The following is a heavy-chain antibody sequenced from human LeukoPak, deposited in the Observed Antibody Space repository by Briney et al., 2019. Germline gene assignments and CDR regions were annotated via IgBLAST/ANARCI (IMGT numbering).Heavy chain of an antibody. D-gene: IGHD4-11*01. CDR3: ARVGYSNSYDY. J-gene: IGHJ4*02. CDR2: IIPILGIA. V-gene: IGHV1-69*04. Sequence: SVKVSCKASGGTFSSYAISWVRQAPGQGLEWMGRIIPILGIANYAQKFQGRVTITADKSTSTAYMELSSLRSEDTAVYFCARVGYSNSYDYWGQGALVTVSS. CDR1: GGTFSSYA.